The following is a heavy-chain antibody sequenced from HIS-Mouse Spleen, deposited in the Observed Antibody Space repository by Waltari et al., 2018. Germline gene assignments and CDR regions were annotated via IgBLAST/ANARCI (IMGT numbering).Heavy chain of an antibody. CDR2: ISYDGSNK. D-gene: IGHD3-10*01. J-gene: IGHJ4*02. CDR1: GFTFSSDG. Sequence: QVQLVESGGGVVQPGRSLRLSCAASGFTFSSDGMDWARQAPGKGMEWVEVISYDGSNKYYADSVKGRFTISRDNSKNTLYLQMNSLRAEDTAVYYCEGVYGSGSYYFDYWGQGTLVTVSS. V-gene: IGHV3-30*03. CDR3: EGVYGSGSYYFDY.